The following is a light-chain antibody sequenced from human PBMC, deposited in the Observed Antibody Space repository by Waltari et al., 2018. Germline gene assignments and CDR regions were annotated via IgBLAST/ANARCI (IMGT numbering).Light chain of an antibody. CDR3: QQYDNWFPLT. J-gene: IGKJ4*01. CDR1: QSVSSN. Sequence: EIVMTQAPATLSVSPGERATLSCRASQSVSSNLAWYQQKPGQSPRLLISGASTRATGIPARFSGSGSVTEFTLTISSLQSEDFAVYYCQQYDNWFPLTFGGGTKVEIK. V-gene: IGKV3-15*01. CDR2: GAS.